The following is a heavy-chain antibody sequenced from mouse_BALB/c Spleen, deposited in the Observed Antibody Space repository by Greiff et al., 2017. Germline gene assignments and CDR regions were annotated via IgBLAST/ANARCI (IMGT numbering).Heavy chain of an antibody. V-gene: IGHV1-69*02. CDR3: TRETTVDYFDY. J-gene: IGHJ2*01. CDR2: IYPSDSYT. D-gene: IGHD1-1*01. Sequence: VQLQQPGAELVRPGASVKLSCKASGYTFTSYWINWVKQRPGQGLEWIGNIYPSDSYTNYNQKFKDKATLTVDKSSSTAYMQLSSPTSEDSAVYYCTRETTVDYFDYWGQGTTLTVSS. CDR1: GYTFTSYW.